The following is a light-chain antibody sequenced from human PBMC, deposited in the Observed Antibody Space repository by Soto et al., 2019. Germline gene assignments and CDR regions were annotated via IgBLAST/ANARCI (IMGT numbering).Light chain of an antibody. CDR2: EVS. J-gene: IGLJ1*01. V-gene: IGLV2-14*01. CDR3: SSYTSSSTPYV. CDR1: SSNLGAGYD. Sequence: QSVLTQPPSVSGAPGQRVTLSCTGNSSNLGAGYDVHWYQQHPGKAPKLMIYEVSNRPSGVSNRFSGSKSGNTASLTISGLQAEDEADYYCSSYTSSSTPYVFGTGTKLTVL.